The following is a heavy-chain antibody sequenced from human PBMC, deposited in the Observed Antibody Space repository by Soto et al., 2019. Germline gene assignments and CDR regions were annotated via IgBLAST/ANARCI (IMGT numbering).Heavy chain of an antibody. J-gene: IGHJ6*02. CDR3: ARDRGVVAAIAGGNDGMDV. V-gene: IGHV1-69*12. Sequence: QVQLVQSGAEVKKPGSSVKVSCKASGGTFSSYAISWVRQAPGQGLEWMGGIIPIFGTANYAQKFQGRVTRTGDESTSTAYMELSSLRAEDTAVYYCARDRGVVAAIAGGNDGMDVWGQGTTVTVSS. CDR2: IIPIFGTA. D-gene: IGHD2-15*01. CDR1: GGTFSSYA.